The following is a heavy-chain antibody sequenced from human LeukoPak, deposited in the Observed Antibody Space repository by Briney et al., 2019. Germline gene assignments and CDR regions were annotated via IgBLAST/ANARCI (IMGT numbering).Heavy chain of an antibody. J-gene: IGHJ5*02. CDR2: ISYDGSNK. CDR1: GFTFSGFS. Sequence: PGGSLRLSCVASGFTFSGFSMSWVRQAPGKGLEWVAVISYDGSNKYYADSVKGRFTISRDNSKNTLYLQMNSLRAEDTAVYYCAKDGVPAAIYWFDPWGQGTLVTVSS. CDR3: AKDGVPAAIYWFDP. V-gene: IGHV3-30*18. D-gene: IGHD2-2*01.